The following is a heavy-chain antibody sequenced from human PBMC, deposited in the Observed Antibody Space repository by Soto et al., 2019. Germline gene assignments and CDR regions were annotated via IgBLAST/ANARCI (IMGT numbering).Heavy chain of an antibody. Sequence: QVQLVQSGAEVKKPGASVKVSCKASGYTFTSYDINLVRQATGQGLEWMGWMNPNSGNTGYAQKFQGRVTMTRSTSISTAYMELSSLRSEDTAVYYCARGALTGGYSYGSGWGQGTLVTVSS. V-gene: IGHV1-8*01. CDR2: MNPNSGNT. CDR3: ARGALTGGYSYGSG. J-gene: IGHJ4*02. CDR1: GYTFTSYD. D-gene: IGHD3-10*01.